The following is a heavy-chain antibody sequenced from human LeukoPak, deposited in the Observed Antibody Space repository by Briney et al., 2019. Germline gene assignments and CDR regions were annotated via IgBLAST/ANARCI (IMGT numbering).Heavy chain of an antibody. V-gene: IGHV1-46*01. CDR2: INPTGSST. J-gene: IGHJ4*02. CDR3: AREESGGYFDY. D-gene: IGHD2-8*02. Sequence: ASVKVSCKASGYTLTNYYMHWVRQAPGQGLEWMGSINPTGSSTNYAQKFRGRVTMTRDTSTSTVYMELSSLRSEDTAVYYCAREESGGYFDYWGQGTLVTVSS. CDR1: GYTLTNYY.